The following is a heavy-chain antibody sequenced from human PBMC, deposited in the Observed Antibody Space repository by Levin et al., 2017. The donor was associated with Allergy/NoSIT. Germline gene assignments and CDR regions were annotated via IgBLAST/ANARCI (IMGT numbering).Heavy chain of an antibody. CDR2: IIPILGIA. J-gene: IGHJ6*02. V-gene: IGHV1-69*04. Sequence: ASVKVSCKASGGTFSSYAISWVRQAPGQGLEWMGRIIPILGIANYAQKFQGRVTITADKSTSTAYMELSSLRSEDTAVYYCARVATSRVEYYYGMDVWGQGTTVTVSS. D-gene: IGHD2-2*01. CDR1: GGTFSSYA. CDR3: ARVATSRVEYYYGMDV.